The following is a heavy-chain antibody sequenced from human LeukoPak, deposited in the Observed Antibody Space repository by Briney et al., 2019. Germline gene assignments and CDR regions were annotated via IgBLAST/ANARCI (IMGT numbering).Heavy chain of an antibody. Sequence: PSETLSLTCTVSGGSTSSYYWSWIRQPPGKGLEWIGYIYFIGTTQYNPSLESRVTVSLDTSKNQFSLKLTSVTAADTAVYYCARELGWGSAGSWYFDLWGRGTLATVSS. CDR1: GGSTSSYY. J-gene: IGHJ2*01. V-gene: IGHV4-59*12. D-gene: IGHD7-27*01. CDR2: IYFIGTT. CDR3: ARELGWGSAGSWYFDL.